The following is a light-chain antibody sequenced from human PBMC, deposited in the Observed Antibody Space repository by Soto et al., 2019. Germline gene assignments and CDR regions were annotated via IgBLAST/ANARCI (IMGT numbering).Light chain of an antibody. CDR2: DAS. CDR3: QQRKHWPPLT. V-gene: IGKV3-11*01. CDR1: HSVEKY. Sequence: VLTXSPATLSLSPGERAILSCRASHSVEKYXAWYQQKPGQTPRLLIYDASNRATGIPARFSGSGSETDFTLTISSLEPEDFAVYYCQQRKHWPPLTFGGGTKVEIK. J-gene: IGKJ4*01.